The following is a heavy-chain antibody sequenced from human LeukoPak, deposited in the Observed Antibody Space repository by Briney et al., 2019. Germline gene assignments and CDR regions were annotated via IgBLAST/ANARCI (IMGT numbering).Heavy chain of an antibody. CDR3: ARVGSTMIVVDKVNWFDP. Sequence: PSETLSLTCTVSGGSISSSSYYWGWIRQHPGKGLEWIGYTYYSGSTYYNPSLKSRVTISVDTSKNQFSLKLSSVTAADTAVYYCARVGSTMIVVDKVNWFDPWGQGTLVTVSS. V-gene: IGHV4-31*03. D-gene: IGHD3-22*01. J-gene: IGHJ5*02. CDR1: GGSISSSSYY. CDR2: TYYSGST.